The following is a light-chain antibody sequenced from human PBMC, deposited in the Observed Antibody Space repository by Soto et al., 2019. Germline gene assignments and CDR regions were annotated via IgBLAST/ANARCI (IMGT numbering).Light chain of an antibody. CDR3: SSYTSSSTL. Sequence: QSALTQPASVSGSPGQSITISCTGTSSDVGGYNHVSWYQQHPGKGPKLLIYEVSHRPSGISDRFSASKSGNTASLTISGLQAEDEADYYCSSYTSSSTLFGGGTKLTVL. CDR1: SSDVGGYNH. J-gene: IGLJ2*01. V-gene: IGLV2-14*01. CDR2: EVS.